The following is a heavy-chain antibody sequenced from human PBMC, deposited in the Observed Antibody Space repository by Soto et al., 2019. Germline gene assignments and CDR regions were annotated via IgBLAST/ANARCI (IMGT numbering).Heavy chain of an antibody. D-gene: IGHD6-19*01. V-gene: IGHV3-23*01. CDR1: GFTFSDHA. CDR3: ARPPLYSTGGYFDT. CDR2: SSNDGDRT. Sequence: GGSLRLSCAVSGFTFSDHAMTWVRQAPGKGLEWVSTSSNDGDRTFYADSVKGRFTVSRDRSNNTLYLQMNRLRTEDTAVYFCARPPLYSTGGYFDTWGQGTLVTVSS. J-gene: IGHJ4*02.